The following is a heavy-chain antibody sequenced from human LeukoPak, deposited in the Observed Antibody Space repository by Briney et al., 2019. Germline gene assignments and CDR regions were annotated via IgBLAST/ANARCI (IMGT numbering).Heavy chain of an antibody. CDR1: GFTLDTYA. J-gene: IGHJ4*02. Sequence: GGSLRLSCATSGFTLDTYAMSWVRQAPGRGLEWVSAISGSGDSTYYADSVKGRFTISRDTSKNTLYLQMNSLRAEDTAIYFCAKGRAQGSFDYWGQGTLVTVSS. CDR3: AKGRAQGSFDY. CDR2: ISGSGDST. V-gene: IGHV3-23*01.